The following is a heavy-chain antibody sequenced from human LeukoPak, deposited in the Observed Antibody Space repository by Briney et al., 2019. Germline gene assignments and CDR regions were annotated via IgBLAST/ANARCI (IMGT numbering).Heavy chain of an antibody. D-gene: IGHD3-10*01. Sequence: PSGTLSLTCAVSGGSISSSNWWSWVRQPPGKGLEWIGEIYHSGSTNYNPSLKSRVTISVDKSKNQFSLKLSSVTAADTAVYYCARYYGSINLYYFDYWGQGTLVTVSS. J-gene: IGHJ4*02. CDR2: IYHSGST. CDR1: GGSISSSNW. V-gene: IGHV4-4*02. CDR3: ARYYGSINLYYFDY.